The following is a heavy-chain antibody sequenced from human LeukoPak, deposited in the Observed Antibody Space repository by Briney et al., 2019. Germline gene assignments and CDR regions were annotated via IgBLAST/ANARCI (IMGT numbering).Heavy chain of an antibody. D-gene: IGHD6-13*01. V-gene: IGHV3-23*01. J-gene: IGHJ4*02. CDR2: FTATPST. Sequence: GGSLRLSCAASGFTFSSSVMSWVLQAPGKWLEWFSTFTATPSTYYADSVKGRFTISRDNSKSTLYLQMNSLGADDTAVYYCAKEASSSWHQLDSWGPGSLVTVSS. CDR3: AKEASSSWHQLDS. CDR1: GFTFSSSV.